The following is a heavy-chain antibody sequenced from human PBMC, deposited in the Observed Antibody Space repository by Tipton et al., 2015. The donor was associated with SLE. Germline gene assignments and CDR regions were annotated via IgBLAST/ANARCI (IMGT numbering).Heavy chain of an antibody. J-gene: IGHJ3*01. CDR1: GGSITGYY. Sequence: TLSLTCIVSGGSITGYYWSWIRQPPGKRLEWIGYIDQFGSANYNPSLQNRVTISVGRSKTQFSLKLRSVSAADSAMYYCARHGYDFWSGYYHHVFDVWGQGTMRTVPS. V-gene: IGHV4-59*08. CDR3: ARHGYDFWSGYYHHVFDV. CDR2: IDQFGSA. D-gene: IGHD3-3*01.